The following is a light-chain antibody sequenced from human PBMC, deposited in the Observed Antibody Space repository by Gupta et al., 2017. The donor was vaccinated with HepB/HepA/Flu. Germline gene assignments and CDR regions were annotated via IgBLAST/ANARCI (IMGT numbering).Light chain of an antibody. CDR1: QTLLHRDGYHF. CDR2: VAS. V-gene: IGKV2-28*01. Sequence: IVMTQSPLSLAVTPGEPASISCRSSQTLLHRDGYHFLNWHVQKPGQSPHLLIYVASSRASGVPDRFSGSGSGTDFTLFISRVEAEDVGIYCCMHTLYTPCTFGQGTKMEI. J-gene: IGKJ2*02. CDR3: MHTLYTPCT.